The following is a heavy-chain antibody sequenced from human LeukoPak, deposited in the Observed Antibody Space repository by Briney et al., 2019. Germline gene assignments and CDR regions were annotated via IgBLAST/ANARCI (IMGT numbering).Heavy chain of an antibody. Sequence: ASVKVSCKASGYTFTGYYMHWVLQAPGQGLEWMGWINPNSGGTNYAQKFQGRVTMTRDTSISTAYMELSRLRSDDTAVYYCARDGIAAAGQSDYWGQGTLVTVSS. V-gene: IGHV1-2*02. CDR2: INPNSGGT. J-gene: IGHJ4*02. CDR3: ARDGIAAAGQSDY. D-gene: IGHD6-13*01. CDR1: GYTFTGYY.